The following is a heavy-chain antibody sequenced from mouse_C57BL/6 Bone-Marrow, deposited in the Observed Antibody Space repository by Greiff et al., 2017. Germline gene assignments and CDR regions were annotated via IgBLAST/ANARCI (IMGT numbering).Heavy chain of an antibody. CDR3: TTSVVATDYAMDY. V-gene: IGHV14-4*01. Sequence: VQLQQSGAELVRPGASVQLSCTASGFNIKDDYMHWVKQRPEQGLEWIGWIDPENGDTEYASKFQGKATITADTSSNTAYLQLSSLTSEDTAVYYCTTSVVATDYAMDYWGQGTSVTVSS. D-gene: IGHD1-1*01. CDR1: GFNIKDDY. J-gene: IGHJ4*01. CDR2: IDPENGDT.